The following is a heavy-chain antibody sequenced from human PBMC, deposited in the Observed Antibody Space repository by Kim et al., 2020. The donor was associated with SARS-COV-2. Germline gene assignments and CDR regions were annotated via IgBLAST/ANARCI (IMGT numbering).Heavy chain of an antibody. V-gene: IGHV3-53*01. D-gene: IGHD5-12*01. CDR3: ATGHVDIVATIYYYGMDV. J-gene: IGHJ6*02. Sequence: KGRVTISRDDSKNTLYLQMNSLRAEDTAVYYCATGHVDIVATIYYYGMDVWGQGTTVTVSS.